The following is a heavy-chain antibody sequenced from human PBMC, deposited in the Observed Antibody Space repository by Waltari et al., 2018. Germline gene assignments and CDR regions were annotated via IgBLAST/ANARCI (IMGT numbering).Heavy chain of an antibody. CDR2: IYYSGST. V-gene: IGHV4-39*07. Sequence: QLQLQESGPGLVKPSETLSLTCTVSGGSISSSSYYWGWIRQPPGKGLEWIGSIYYSGSTYYNPSLKSRVTISVDTSKNQFSLKLSSVTAADTAVYYCARGRAYGSGSYSYYFDYWGQG. J-gene: IGHJ4*02. D-gene: IGHD3-10*01. CDR1: GGSISSSSYY. CDR3: ARGRAYGSGSYSYYFDY.